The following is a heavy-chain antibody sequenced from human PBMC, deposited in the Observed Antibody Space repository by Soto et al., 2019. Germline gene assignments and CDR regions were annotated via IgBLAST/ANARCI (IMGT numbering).Heavy chain of an antibody. CDR2: FYSGST. CDR1: GASISSRSSY. Sequence: WETLSLTCIVSGASISSRSSYWGWIRQPPGKGLEWVGTFYSGSTYNNPSLKSRVTISVDTSKNQFSLKLSSVAAEDTAIYYCATTRGIAVGGSFDHWGQGTLVTVSS. J-gene: IGHJ5*02. D-gene: IGHD6-13*01. V-gene: IGHV4-39*01. CDR3: ATTRGIAVGGSFDH.